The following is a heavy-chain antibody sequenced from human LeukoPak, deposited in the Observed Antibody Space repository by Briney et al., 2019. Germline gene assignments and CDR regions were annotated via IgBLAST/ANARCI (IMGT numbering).Heavy chain of an antibody. CDR3: ASGSGH. D-gene: IGHD2-2*03. V-gene: IGHV3-48*02. CDR2: ISSSGSAK. CDR1: GFTFSNYG. J-gene: IGHJ4*02. Sequence: GSLRLSCAASGFTFSNYGLNWVRQAPGKGLEWVSHISSSGSAKYYADSVKGRLTISRDNAKNSLYLQMNSLRDEDTAVFYCASGSGHWGQGTLVTVSS.